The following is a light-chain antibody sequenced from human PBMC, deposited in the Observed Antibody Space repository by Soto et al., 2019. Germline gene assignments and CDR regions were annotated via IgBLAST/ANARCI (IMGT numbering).Light chain of an antibody. CDR3: QHYDDLPWT. CDR1: KDIKNY. V-gene: IGKV1-33*01. CDR2: AAS. Sequence: DIQKTQSPSSLSASVGDRVTITCPASKDIKNYLNWYQRKPGKAPTLLIYAASILETGVPARFRGSGTGTYFTFTISSLQPEDIATYYCQHYDDLPWTFGQGTKVAIK. J-gene: IGKJ1*01.